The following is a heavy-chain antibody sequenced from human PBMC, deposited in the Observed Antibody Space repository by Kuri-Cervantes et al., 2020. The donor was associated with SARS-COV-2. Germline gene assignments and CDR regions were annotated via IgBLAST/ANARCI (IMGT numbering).Heavy chain of an antibody. Sequence: GESLKISCAASGCTFSSYWMHWVRQAPGEGLVWVSHINSDGHTQGFADSVKGRFAISRDNAKNTLYLQMNSLRVEDTAVYHCARSPSMIVVVISSWADYWGQGTLVTVSS. CDR1: GCTFSSYW. CDR2: INSDGHTQ. J-gene: IGHJ4*02. CDR3: ARSPSMIVVVISSWADY. V-gene: IGHV3-74*01. D-gene: IGHD3-22*01.